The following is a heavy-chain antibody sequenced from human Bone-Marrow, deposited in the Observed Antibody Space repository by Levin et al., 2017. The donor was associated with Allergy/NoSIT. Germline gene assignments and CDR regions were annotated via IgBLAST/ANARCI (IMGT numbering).Heavy chain of an antibody. CDR2: IYSGGGR. J-gene: IGHJ4*02. D-gene: IGHD2-15*01. CDR3: ARASGLYS. Sequence: LSLTCAASGFTVSSHFMSWVRQRPGKGLECVSVIYSGGGRHYADSVTGRFTISRDNSKNMVYLQMNSLRVEDTAVYYCARASGLYSWGQGTLVTVSS. CDR1: GFTVSSHF. V-gene: IGHV3-53*01.